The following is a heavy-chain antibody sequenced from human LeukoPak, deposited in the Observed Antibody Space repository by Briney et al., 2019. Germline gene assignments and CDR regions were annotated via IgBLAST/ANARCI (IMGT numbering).Heavy chain of an antibody. CDR3: AKYGKSGWSIDN. CDR2: IYHTGAT. CDR1: GGSIGGDY. J-gene: IGHJ4*02. Sequence: SETLSLTCTVSGGSIGGDYWTWIRQPPGRGLQYIGYIYHTGATNYNPSLKSRVTMSVDTSKNQFSLKLNSVTAADTAVYFCAKYGKSGWSIDNWGQGTLVTVSS. D-gene: IGHD6-19*01. V-gene: IGHV4-59*08.